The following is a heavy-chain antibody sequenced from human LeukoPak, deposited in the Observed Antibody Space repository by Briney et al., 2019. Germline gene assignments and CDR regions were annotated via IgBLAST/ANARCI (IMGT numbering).Heavy chain of an antibody. D-gene: IGHD4-17*01. CDR3: AKITKATTPNY. Sequence: GGSLRLSCAASGLTFSNYAMNWVRQASGRGLEWVSGITDSGRKTYYAVSVKGRFSISRDNSKNTVYLQMSDLRAEDTAVYYCAKITKATTPNYWGQGTLVTVSS. CDR1: GLTFSNYA. CDR2: ITDSGRKT. J-gene: IGHJ4*02. V-gene: IGHV3-23*01.